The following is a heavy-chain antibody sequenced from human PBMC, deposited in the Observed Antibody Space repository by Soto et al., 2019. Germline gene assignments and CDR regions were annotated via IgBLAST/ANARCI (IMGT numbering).Heavy chain of an antibody. D-gene: IGHD3-22*01. V-gene: IGHV1-2*04. CDR2: INPNSGGT. J-gene: IGHJ6*02. CDR3: ARATTEGRYYYDSSGYYDYYGMDV. CDR1: GYTFTGYY. Sequence: ASGKVSCKASGYTFTGYYMHWVRQAPGQGLEWMGWINPNSGGTNYAQKFQGWVTMTRDTSISTAYMELSRLRSDDTAVYYCARATTEGRYYYDSSGYYDYYGMDVWGQGTTVTVSS.